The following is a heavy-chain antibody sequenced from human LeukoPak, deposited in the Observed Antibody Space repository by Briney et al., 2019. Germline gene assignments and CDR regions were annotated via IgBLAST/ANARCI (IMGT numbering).Heavy chain of an antibody. CDR1: GFTFSRYW. V-gene: IGHV3-74*01. Sequence: GGSLRLSCGASGFTFSRYWMHWVRQAPGKGLVWVSRINEDGSTTNYADSVKGRSTIFRDNAKNTLYLQMNSLRAEDTAVYYCVRDLGGRSGHWGQGTLVTVSS. D-gene: IGHD1-26*01. CDR3: VRDLGGRSGH. J-gene: IGHJ4*01. CDR2: INEDGSTT.